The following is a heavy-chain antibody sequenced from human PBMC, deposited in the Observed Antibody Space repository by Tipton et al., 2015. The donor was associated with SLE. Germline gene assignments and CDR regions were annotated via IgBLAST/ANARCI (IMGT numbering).Heavy chain of an antibody. D-gene: IGHD1-1*01. V-gene: IGHV4-61*02. J-gene: IGHJ2*01. CDR2: IYNSGKT. CDR1: GGAISSGGYY. CDR3: AKTLAGATPGRYQSYWYFDL. Sequence: TLSLTCTVSGGAISSGGYYWSWIRQPAGKGLEWIGRIYNSGKTVYNPSLKSRVTISMDLSNNQFSVNLSFVTASDTAVYYCAKTLAGATPGRYQSYWYFDLWGRGLRVIVSS.